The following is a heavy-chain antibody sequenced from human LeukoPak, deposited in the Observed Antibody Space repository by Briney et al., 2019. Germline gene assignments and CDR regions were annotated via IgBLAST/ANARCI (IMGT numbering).Heavy chain of an antibody. J-gene: IGHJ4*02. CDR1: GSTFSSFE. V-gene: IGHV3-48*03. CDR3: AGNDYADY. Sequence: GGSLRLSCAASGSTFSSFEMNWVRQAPGKGLEWVSYISSSGSIINYADSVKGRFTISRDNAKNSLYLQMNSLRAEDTAVYYCAGNDYADYWGQGTLVTVSS. CDR2: ISSSGSII.